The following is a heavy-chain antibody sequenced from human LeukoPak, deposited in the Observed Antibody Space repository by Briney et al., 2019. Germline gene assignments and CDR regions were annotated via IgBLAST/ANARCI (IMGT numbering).Heavy chain of an antibody. D-gene: IGHD6-13*01. V-gene: IGHV3-33*01. CDR3: ARLGSSWTFDY. Sequence: GGSLRLSCVASGFTFSSYGMNWVRQAPGKGLEWVAVIWYDGSHRYYADSVRGRFTISRDNSKNPLYLQMDSLRAEDTAVYYCARLGSSWTFDYWGQGTLVTVSS. CDR2: IWYDGSHR. CDR1: GFTFSSYG. J-gene: IGHJ4*02.